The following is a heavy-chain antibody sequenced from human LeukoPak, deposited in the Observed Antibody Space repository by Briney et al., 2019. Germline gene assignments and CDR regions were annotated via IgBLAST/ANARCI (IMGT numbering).Heavy chain of an antibody. CDR2: INPNSGDT. CDR3: AKDQGRGYTYGLYYFDY. J-gene: IGHJ4*02. V-gene: IGHV1-2*02. Sequence: AASVKVSCKASGYTFTGYYLHWVRQAPGQGLEWMGWINPNSGDTNYAQKFQGRVTMTRDTSISTAYMELSRLRSDDTAVYYCAKDQGRGYTYGLYYFDYWGQGTLVTVSS. CDR1: GYTFTGYY. D-gene: IGHD5-18*01.